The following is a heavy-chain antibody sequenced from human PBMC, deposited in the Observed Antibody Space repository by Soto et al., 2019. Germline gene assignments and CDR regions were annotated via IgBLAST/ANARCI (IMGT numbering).Heavy chain of an antibody. V-gene: IGHV1-3*01. CDR3: ASSRCSGGSCYTRPADY. CDR2: INAGNGNT. J-gene: IGHJ4*02. CDR1: GYTFTSYA. D-gene: IGHD2-15*01. Sequence: ASVKVSCKASGYTFTSYAMHWVRQAPGQRLEWMRWINAGNGNTKYSQKFQGRVTITRDTSASTAYMALSSLRSEDTAVYYCASSRCSGGSCYTRPADYWGQGTLVTVSS.